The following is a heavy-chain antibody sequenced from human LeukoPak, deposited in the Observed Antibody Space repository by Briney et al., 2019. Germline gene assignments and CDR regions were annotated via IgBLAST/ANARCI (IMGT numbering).Heavy chain of an antibody. V-gene: IGHV3-21*04. CDR2: ISGSSSYI. CDR1: GFTFSSYS. J-gene: IGHJ3*01. CDR3: ASRWLSLPFEV. D-gene: IGHD3-22*01. Sequence: PGGSLRLSCAASGFTFSSYSMSWVRQAPGKGLEWVSSISGSSSYIYYADSVKGRFTISRDNAKNSLYLQMNSLRAEDTAVYYCASRWLSLPFEVWGQGTMATVS.